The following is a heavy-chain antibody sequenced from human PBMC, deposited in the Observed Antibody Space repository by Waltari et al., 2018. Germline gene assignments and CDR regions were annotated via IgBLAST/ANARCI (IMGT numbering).Heavy chain of an antibody. J-gene: IGHJ3*02. V-gene: IGHV4-38-2*01. Sequence: VQLQESGPGLVKPSATLSITGAVSGYSISRGYSWGWIRQPPGKGLEWIGSIYHSGSTYYNPSLKSRVTISVDTSKNQFSLKLSSVTAADTAVYYCARSSSALGSSAFDIWGQGTMVTVSS. D-gene: IGHD1-26*01. CDR1: GYSISRGYS. CDR2: IYHSGST. CDR3: ARSSSALGSSAFDI.